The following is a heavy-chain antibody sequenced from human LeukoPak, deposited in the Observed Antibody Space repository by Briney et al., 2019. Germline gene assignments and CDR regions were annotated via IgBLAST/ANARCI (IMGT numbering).Heavy chain of an antibody. D-gene: IGHD5-24*01. CDR1: GLTFRNAW. CDR2: IKEDGTET. Sequence: GGSLRLSCATSGLTFRNAWLSWVRLAPGKGLEWVANIKEDGTETYYVDSVKGRFTISRDNAKNSLYLQMNSLRVEDTAVYYCAKEGRSLQTYWGQGTLVTVSS. J-gene: IGHJ4*02. CDR3: AKEGRSLQTY. V-gene: IGHV3-7*03.